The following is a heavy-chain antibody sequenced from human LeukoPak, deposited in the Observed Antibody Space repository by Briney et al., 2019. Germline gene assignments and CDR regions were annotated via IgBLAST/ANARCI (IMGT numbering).Heavy chain of an antibody. D-gene: IGHD6-19*01. J-gene: IGHJ5*02. V-gene: IGHV3-23*05. CDR2: ITSSGSTDYT. CDR3: AKPPHGSGWYTDNWFDP. CDR1: GFNFSSFA. Sequence: GGSLRLSCVASGFNFSSFAMSWVRQAPGKGLEWVSAITSSGSTDYTYYADSVKGRFTISRDNSKNTLYLEMNSLRAEDTAVYYCAKPPHGSGWYTDNWFDPWGQVTSVTVSS.